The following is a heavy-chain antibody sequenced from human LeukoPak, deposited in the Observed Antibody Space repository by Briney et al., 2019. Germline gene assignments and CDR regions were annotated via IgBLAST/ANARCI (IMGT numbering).Heavy chain of an antibody. Sequence: SQTLSLTCAISGDSVSSNSAAWNWIRQSPSRGLEWLGRTYYRSKWYNDYAVSVKSRITINPDTSKNQFSLQLNSVTPEDTAVYYCAREVLYYDSSGYLGGYYFDYWGQGTLVTVSS. CDR3: AREVLYYDSSGYLGGYYFDY. D-gene: IGHD3-22*01. CDR1: GDSVSSNSAA. V-gene: IGHV6-1*01. CDR2: TYYRSKWYN. J-gene: IGHJ4*02.